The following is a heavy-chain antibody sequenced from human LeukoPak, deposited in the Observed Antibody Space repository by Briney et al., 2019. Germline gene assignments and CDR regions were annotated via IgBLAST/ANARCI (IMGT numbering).Heavy chain of an antibody. D-gene: IGHD2-15*01. V-gene: IGHV4-59*08. CDR2: IYSSGNT. J-gene: IGHJ4*02. CDR1: GGSITNYY. Sequence: SETLSLTCTVSGGSITNYYWSWIRQPPGKGLEWIGYIYSSGNTNYNPSLESRVTISVDTSKNQFSLKLSSVTAADTAMYFCARRGGYCSGGTCELDYWGQGTLVTVSS. CDR3: ARRGGYCSGGTCELDY.